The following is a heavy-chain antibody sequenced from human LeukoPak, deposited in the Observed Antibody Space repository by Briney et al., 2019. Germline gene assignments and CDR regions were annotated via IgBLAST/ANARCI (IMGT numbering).Heavy chain of an antibody. CDR3: ASGGQYGDYVERFDY. J-gene: IGHJ4*02. D-gene: IGHD4-17*01. CDR1: GGTFSSYA. V-gene: IGHV1-69*05. CDR2: IIPIFGTA. Sequence: SVKVSCKASGGTFSSYAISWARQAPGQGLEWMGGIIPIFGTANYAQKFQGRVTITTDESTSTAYMELSSLRSEDTAVYYCASGGQYGDYVERFDYWGQGTLVTVFS.